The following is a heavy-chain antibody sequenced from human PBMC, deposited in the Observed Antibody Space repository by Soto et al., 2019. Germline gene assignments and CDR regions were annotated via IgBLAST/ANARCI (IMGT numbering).Heavy chain of an antibody. CDR2: IIPIFGTT. D-gene: IGHD5-18*01. CDR3: ARLHSHGTYGMDV. V-gene: IGHV1-69*01. CDR1: GGSFTYT. J-gene: IGHJ6*02. Sequence: QMHLVQSGAEVKKPGSSVKVSCKASGGSFTYTLSWVRQAPGQGLKWMGGIIPIFGTTNYAQKFQGRVTITADESTKTAYMELSTLRSEDTAVYYCARLHSHGTYGMDVWGQGTTVTVSS.